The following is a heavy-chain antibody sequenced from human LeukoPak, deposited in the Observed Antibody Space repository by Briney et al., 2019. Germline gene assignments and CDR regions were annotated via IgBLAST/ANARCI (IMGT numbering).Heavy chain of an antibody. D-gene: IGHD1-14*01. CDR2: IYYSGGT. CDR3: ARHGTGQKALNI. Sequence: SETLSLTCTVSSGSISSYYWSWIRQPPGKGLEWIGQIYYSGGTIYNPSLKSRVTISVDTSKNQFSLKLSSVSAADTAAYYCARHGTGQKALNIWGQGTMVTVSS. CDR1: SGSISSYY. V-gene: IGHV4-59*08. J-gene: IGHJ3*02.